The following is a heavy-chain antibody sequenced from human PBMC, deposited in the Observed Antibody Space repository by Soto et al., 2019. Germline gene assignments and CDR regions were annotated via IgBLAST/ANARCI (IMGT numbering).Heavy chain of an antibody. CDR1: GGSISSYY. CDR3: ARRYSSSSDY. CDR2: IYYSGST. Sequence: SETLSLTCTVSGGSISSYYWSWIRQPPGKGLEWIGYIYYSGSTNYNPPLKSRVTISVDTSKNQFSLKLSSVTAADTAVYYCARRYSSSSDYWGQGTTVTVSS. D-gene: IGHD6-13*01. V-gene: IGHV4-59*01. J-gene: IGHJ4*02.